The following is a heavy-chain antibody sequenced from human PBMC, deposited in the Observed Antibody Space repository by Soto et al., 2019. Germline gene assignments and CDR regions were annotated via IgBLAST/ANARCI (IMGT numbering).Heavy chain of an antibody. V-gene: IGHV3-23*01. J-gene: IGHJ4*02. D-gene: IGHD3-3*01. CDR2: ISGSGDST. CDR3: AKDTPQEWLLVFHY. CDR1: GFTFSNYA. Sequence: GGSLRLSCAGSGFTFSNYAMSWVRQAPGKGLEWVPAISGSGDSTYYANSVKGRFTISRDNSKNTLYLQMNSLRAEDTAVYYCAKDTPQEWLLVFHYWGQGTLVTVSS.